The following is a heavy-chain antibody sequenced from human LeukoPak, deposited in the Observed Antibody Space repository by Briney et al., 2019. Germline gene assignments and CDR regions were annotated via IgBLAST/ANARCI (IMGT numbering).Heavy chain of an antibody. D-gene: IGHD3-10*01. CDR3: ATGGVGSFDL. J-gene: IGHJ4*02. Sequence: GGSLRLSCGASGFNFGYYWMHWVRHVPGKGLVWVSRIHRDGRDTTYAESVKGRFTICRDNAKNTLSLEMNSLNVDDTAVYFCATGGVGSFDLWGQGTLVTVSS. V-gene: IGHV3-74*03. CDR1: GFNFGYYW. CDR2: IHRDGRDT.